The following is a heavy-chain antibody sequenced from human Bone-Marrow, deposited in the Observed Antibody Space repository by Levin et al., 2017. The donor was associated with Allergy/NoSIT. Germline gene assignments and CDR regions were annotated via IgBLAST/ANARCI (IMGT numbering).Heavy chain of an antibody. CDR3: ARDLAAAGTTAEDV. D-gene: IGHD6-13*01. V-gene: IGHV3-48*01. CDR1: GFTFSSYS. J-gene: IGHJ6*04. CDR2: ISSSSSTI. Sequence: ETLSLTCAASGFTFSSYSMNWVRQAPGKGLEWVSYISSSSSTIYYADSVKGRFTISRDNAKNSLYLQMNSLRAEDTAVYYCARDLAAAGTTAEDVWGKGTTVTVSS.